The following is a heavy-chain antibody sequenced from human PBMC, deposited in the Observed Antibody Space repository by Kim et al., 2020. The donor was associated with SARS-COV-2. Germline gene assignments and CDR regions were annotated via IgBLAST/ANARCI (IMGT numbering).Heavy chain of an antibody. J-gene: IGHJ5*02. Sequence: ASVKVSCKASGYTFTSSHIQWVRQAPGQGLEWAGIINPSGGSTTYAQKLQGRVTMTRDTSTGTVYMELSSLRSEDTALYYCARGTWGGGGWGYGSGQYNRFDPWGQGTLVTVSS. CDR2: INPSGGST. CDR3: ARGTWGGGGWGYGSGQYNRFDP. D-gene: IGHD3-10*01. V-gene: IGHV1-46*03. CDR1: GYTFTSSH.